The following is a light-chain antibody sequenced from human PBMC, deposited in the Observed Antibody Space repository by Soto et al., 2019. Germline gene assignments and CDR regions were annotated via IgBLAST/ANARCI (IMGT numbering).Light chain of an antibody. CDR3: TLGYMDPIT. V-gene: IGKV1-39*01. CDR1: QSISTY. CDR2: DAS. Sequence: SVDLGVPITFRASQSISTYLNWYQKKPGKAPNLLIYDASRLQSGVPSRLSGSGCGIDFPFCLSSVQAEAFSTYSCTLGYMDPITFGHGTRLEIK. J-gene: IGKJ5*01.